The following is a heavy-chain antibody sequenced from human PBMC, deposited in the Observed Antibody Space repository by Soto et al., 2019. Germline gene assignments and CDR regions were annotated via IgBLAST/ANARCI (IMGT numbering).Heavy chain of an antibody. V-gene: IGHV4-59*01. CDR1: GGSISSYY. Sequence: PSETLSLTCTVSGGSISSYYWSWIRQPPGKGLEWIGYIYYSGSTNYNPSLKSRVTISVDTSKNQFSLKLSSVTAADTAVYYCERVGDTDDSRVDPWGPGTMVTVYS. J-gene: IGHJ5*02. CDR2: IYYSGST. CDR3: ERVGDTDDSRVDP. D-gene: IGHD3-22*01.